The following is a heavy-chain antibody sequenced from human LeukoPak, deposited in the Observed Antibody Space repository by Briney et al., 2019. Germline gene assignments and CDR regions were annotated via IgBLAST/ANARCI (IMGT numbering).Heavy chain of an antibody. J-gene: IGHJ3*02. V-gene: IGHV3-66*02. CDR1: GFTVSSNY. CDR3: ARAGYYYDSSGYDAFDI. D-gene: IGHD3-22*01. Sequence: PGGSLRLSCAASGFTVSSNYMSWVRQAPGKGLEWVSVIYSGGSTYYADSVKGRFTISRDNSKNTLYLQMNSLRAEDTAVYYCARAGYYYDSSGYDAFDIWGQGTMVTVSS. CDR2: IYSGGST.